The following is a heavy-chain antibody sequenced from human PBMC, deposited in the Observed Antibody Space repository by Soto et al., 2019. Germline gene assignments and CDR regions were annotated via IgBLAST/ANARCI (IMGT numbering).Heavy chain of an antibody. V-gene: IGHV1-2*04. CDR2: INPNSGGT. J-gene: IGHJ6*02. CDR3: SRDSMAIAARPAGYYYSMDV. Sequence: ASVKVSCKASGYTFTGFYMHWVRQAPGQGLEWMGWINPNSGGTNYAQKIQGWVTMTSDKSISTAYMELSRLRSDDTAVYFFSRDSMAIAARPAGYYYSMDVWGQGTTVTVSS. D-gene: IGHD6-6*01. CDR1: GYTFTGFY.